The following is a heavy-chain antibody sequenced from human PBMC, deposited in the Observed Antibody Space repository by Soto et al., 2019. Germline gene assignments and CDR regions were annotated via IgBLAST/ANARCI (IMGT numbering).Heavy chain of an antibody. CDR3: ARGRYCLTGRCFPNWFDS. J-gene: IGHJ5*01. D-gene: IGHD2-15*01. CDR2: IYKSATT. V-gene: IGHV4-30-4*01. Sequence: SETLSLTCSVSGDSISTVDYFWAWIRQPPGQALEYIGYIYKSATTYYNPSFESRVAISLDTSKSQFSLNVTSVTVADTAVYFCARGRYCLTGRCFPNWFDSWGQGTLVTVSS. CDR1: GDSISTVDYF.